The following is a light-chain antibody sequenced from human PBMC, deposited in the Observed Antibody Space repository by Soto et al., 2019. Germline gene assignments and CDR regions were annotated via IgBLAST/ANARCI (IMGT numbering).Light chain of an antibody. CDR2: GNS. CDR1: RSNIGAGYD. CDR3: QSYDSILSYV. V-gene: IGLV1-40*01. J-gene: IGLJ1*01. Sequence: QAVVTQPPSVSGAPGQRVTISCTGSRSNIGAGYDVHWYQRLPGTAHKLLIYGNSNRPSGVPDRFSGSKSGTSASLAITGLQAEDEADYYCQSYDSILSYVFGTGTQLTVL.